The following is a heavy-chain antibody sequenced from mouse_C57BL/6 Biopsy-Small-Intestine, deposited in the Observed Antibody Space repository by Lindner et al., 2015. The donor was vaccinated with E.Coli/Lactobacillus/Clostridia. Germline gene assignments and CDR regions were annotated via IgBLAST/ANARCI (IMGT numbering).Heavy chain of an antibody. CDR2: ISPRSGNT. V-gene: IGHV1-81*01. CDR3: ARGNYGTNYGFWYLDV. D-gene: IGHD1-1*01. J-gene: IGHJ1*03. Sequence: VQLQESGAELARPGASVKLSCKAAGYTFTSYNTNWMKQRTGQGLEWLGEISPRSGNTYFNEKFKDKATLTADKSSSTVYMEFRSLTSEDSAVYFCARGNYGTNYGFWYLDVWGTGTTVTVSS. CDR1: GYTFTSYN.